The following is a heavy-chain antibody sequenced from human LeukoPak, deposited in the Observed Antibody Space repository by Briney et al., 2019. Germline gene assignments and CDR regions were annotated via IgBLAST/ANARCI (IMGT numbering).Heavy chain of an antibody. J-gene: IGHJ5*02. D-gene: IGHD3-10*01. V-gene: IGHV4-59*12. Sequence: SETLSLTCTVSGGSISSYYWSWIRQPPGKGLEWIGYIYYSGSTNYNPSLKSRVTISVDTSKNQFSLKLSSVTAADTAVYYCARGEYYYGSGSYSRGTLNWFDPWGQGTLVTVSS. CDR1: GGSISSYY. CDR3: ARGEYYYGSGSYSRGTLNWFDP. CDR2: IYYSGST.